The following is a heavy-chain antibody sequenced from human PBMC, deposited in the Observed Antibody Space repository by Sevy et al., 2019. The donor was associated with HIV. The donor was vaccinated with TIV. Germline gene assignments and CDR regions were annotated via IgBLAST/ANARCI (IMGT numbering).Heavy chain of an antibody. V-gene: IGHV3-23*01. CDR1: GFTFNIYA. CDR2: IGGGDT. J-gene: IGHJ5*02. Sequence: GGSLRLSCATSGFTFNIYAMSWVRQAPGKGLEWVSTIGGGDTYYADSVKGRCTISRDDSKSAVYLQMNSLRADDTAVYYCAKDGVSRNKLWDWFDPWGQGTLVTVSS. CDR3: AKDGVSRNKLWDWFDP. D-gene: IGHD2-21*01.